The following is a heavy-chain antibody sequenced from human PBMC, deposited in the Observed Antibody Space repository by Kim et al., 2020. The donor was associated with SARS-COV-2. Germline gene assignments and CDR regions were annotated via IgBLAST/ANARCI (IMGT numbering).Heavy chain of an antibody. Sequence: GGSLRLSCAASGFTFSSYAMSWVRQAPGKGLEWVSAISGSGGSTYYADSVKGRFTISRDNSKNTLYLQMNSLRAEDTAVYYCAKDLFDESHGSYNWFDPWGQGTLVTVSS. D-gene: IGHD1-26*01. CDR2: ISGSGGST. CDR3: AKDLFDESHGSYNWFDP. CDR1: GFTFSSYA. J-gene: IGHJ5*02. V-gene: IGHV3-23*01.